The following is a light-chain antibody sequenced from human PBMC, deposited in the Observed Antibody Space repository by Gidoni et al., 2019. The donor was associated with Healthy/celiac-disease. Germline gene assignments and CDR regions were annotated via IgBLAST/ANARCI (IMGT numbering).Light chain of an antibody. CDR2: LGS. CDR1: QSLLHSNGYNY. J-gene: IGKJ4*01. V-gene: IGKV2-28*01. CDR3: MQALQTPT. Sequence: IVMTQSPLSLPVTPGEPASISCRSSQSLLHSNGYNYLDWYLQKPGQSPQLLIYLGSNRASGVPDRFSGSGSGIDFTLKISRVEAEDVGVYYCMQALQTPTFGGGTKVEIK.